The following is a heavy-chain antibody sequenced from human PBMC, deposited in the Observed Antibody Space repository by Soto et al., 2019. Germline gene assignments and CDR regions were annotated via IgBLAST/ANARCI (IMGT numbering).Heavy chain of an antibody. Sequence: QVQLVESGGGVVQPGTSLRLSCAASGFTFNNYGIHWVRQPPGPGLEGVAAISSDGSDKYYADSVKGRHTISRENSKNTVYLQMHSLRAEDTAVYYCAKDQGIAASHGIDWGQGTMVTVAS. CDR1: GFTFNNYG. CDR2: ISSDGSDK. CDR3: AKDQGIAASHGID. J-gene: IGHJ3*01. V-gene: IGHV3-30*18. D-gene: IGHD6-13*01.